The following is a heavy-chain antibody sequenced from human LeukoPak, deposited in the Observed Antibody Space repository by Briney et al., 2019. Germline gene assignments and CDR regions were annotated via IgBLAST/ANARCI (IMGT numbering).Heavy chain of an antibody. Sequence: ASVKVSCKASGGTFSSYAISWVRQAPGQGLEWMGGIIPIFGTANYAQKFQGRVTITADESTSTAYMELSSLRSEDTAVYYCASVTEGSLGYDFWSGYSYYFDYWGQGTLVTVSS. CDR1: GGTFSSYA. V-gene: IGHV1-69*13. D-gene: IGHD3-3*01. CDR3: ASVTEGSLGYDFWSGYSYYFDY. CDR2: IIPIFGTA. J-gene: IGHJ4*02.